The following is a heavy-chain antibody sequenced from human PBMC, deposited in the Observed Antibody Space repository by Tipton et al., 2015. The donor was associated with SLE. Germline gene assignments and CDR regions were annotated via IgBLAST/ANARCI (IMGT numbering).Heavy chain of an antibody. J-gene: IGHJ1*01. CDR1: GGSFSGYY. Sequence: TLSLTCAVYGGSFSGYYWSWIRQPPGKGLEWIGEINHSGSTNCNPSLKSRVTISVDTSKNQFSLKLSSVTAADTAVYYCARGSIRTMVRGVTGLSHWGQGTLVTVSS. CDR2: INHSGST. V-gene: IGHV4-34*01. CDR3: ARGSIRTMVRGVTGLSH. D-gene: IGHD3-10*01.